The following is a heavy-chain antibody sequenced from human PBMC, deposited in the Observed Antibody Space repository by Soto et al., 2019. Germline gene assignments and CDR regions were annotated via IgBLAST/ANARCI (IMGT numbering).Heavy chain of an antibody. CDR1: GFTFSSYT. V-gene: IGHV3-64D*06. Sequence: GGSLRLSCSASGFTFSSYTMHWVRQAPGKGLEDVSAISTYGGRAYYADSVKGRFTISRDDSKNTLYLRMSSLRAEDTAVYSCVTDEVEIAAGSGYGMDVWGQGTTETVSS. J-gene: IGHJ6*02. D-gene: IGHD6-13*01. CDR3: VTDEVEIAAGSGYGMDV. CDR2: ISTYGGRA.